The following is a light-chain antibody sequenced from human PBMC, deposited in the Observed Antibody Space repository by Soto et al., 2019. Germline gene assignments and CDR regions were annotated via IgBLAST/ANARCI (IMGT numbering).Light chain of an antibody. CDR2: KAS. J-gene: IGKJ2*01. Sequence: DIQMTQSPSALSASVGDRVSITCRASQSMSRWLAWYQQKPGKAPKLLIYKASSLETGVPSRFSGSGSGTDFTLTIKSLQPEDSATYYCQQYDSNPYTFGQGTEVEIK. CDR3: QQYDSNPYT. CDR1: QSMSRW. V-gene: IGKV1-5*03.